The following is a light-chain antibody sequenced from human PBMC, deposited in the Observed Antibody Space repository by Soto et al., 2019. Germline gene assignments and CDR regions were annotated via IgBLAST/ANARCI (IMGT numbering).Light chain of an antibody. CDR2: EVS. J-gene: IGLJ1*01. V-gene: IGLV2-14*01. CDR1: SRDVGGYNY. CDR3: SSFTCSSTLVV. Sequence: QSALTQPASVSGSPGQSITISCTGTSRDVGGYNYVSWYQQHPDRAPKVMIYEVSNRPSGVSNRFSGSKSGNTASLTLSGLQAQDEADYDSSSFTCSSTLVVFGTGTKVTVL.